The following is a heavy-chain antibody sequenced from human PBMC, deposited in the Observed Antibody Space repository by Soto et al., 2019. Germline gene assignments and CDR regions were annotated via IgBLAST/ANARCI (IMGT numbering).Heavy chain of an antibody. V-gene: IGHV3-33*01. J-gene: IGHJ5*02. CDR2: ICHDGTNK. Sequence: HVQLVESGGGVVQPGRSLRRSGGASGVTFSSYGMHWVRQPPGKGLEWVAVICHDGTNKYYADSVKGRFTISRDNSKNTLYLQMNSLRAEDTAVYYCARDWGSDDPIDLWGQGTRVTVSS. CDR3: ARDWGSDDPIDL. D-gene: IGHD3-16*01. CDR1: GVTFSSYG.